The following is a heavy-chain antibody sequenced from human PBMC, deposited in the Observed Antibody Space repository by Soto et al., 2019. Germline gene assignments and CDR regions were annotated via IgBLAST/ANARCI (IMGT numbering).Heavy chain of an antibody. CDR1: GFSFSSYA. CDR3: AKQGAAQGYVDV. J-gene: IGHJ6*03. V-gene: IGHV3-23*01. CDR2: ISGSGGSA. Sequence: EVQLLESGGGLVQPGGSLRLSCAASGFSFSSYAMSWVRQAPGKGLEWVSAISGSGGSAYYADSVKGLFTFARDNYKDTLYLQMNSLRDEDTAVYYCAKQGAAQGYVDVWAKGTTVTVSS. D-gene: IGHD6-6*01.